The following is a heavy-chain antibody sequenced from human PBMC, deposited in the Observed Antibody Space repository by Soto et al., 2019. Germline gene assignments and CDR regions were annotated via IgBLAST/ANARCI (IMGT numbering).Heavy chain of an antibody. D-gene: IGHD1-26*01. CDR2: INPSGGST. Sequence: RASVKVSCKASGYTFTSYYMHWVRQAPGQGLEWMGIINPSGGSTSYAQKFQGRVTMTRDTSTSTVYMELSSLRSEDTAVYYCAREFSKREPESLYYFDYWGQGTLVTVSS. J-gene: IGHJ4*02. V-gene: IGHV1-46*01. CDR1: GYTFTSYY. CDR3: AREFSKREPESLYYFDY.